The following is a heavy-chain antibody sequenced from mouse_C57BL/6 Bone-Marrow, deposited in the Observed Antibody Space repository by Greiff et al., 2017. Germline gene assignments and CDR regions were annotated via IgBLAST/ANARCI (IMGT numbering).Heavy chain of an antibody. Sequence: QVQLKQPGAELVKPGASVKMSCKASGYTFTSYWITWVKQRPGQGLEWIGDIYPGSGSTNYNEKFKSKATLTVDTSSSTAYMQLSSLTSEDSAVYYCAREASRQLRRGDWGQGTTLTVSS. CDR2: IYPGSGST. J-gene: IGHJ2*01. CDR3: AREASRQLRRGD. V-gene: IGHV1-55*01. CDR1: GYTFTSYW. D-gene: IGHD3-2*02.